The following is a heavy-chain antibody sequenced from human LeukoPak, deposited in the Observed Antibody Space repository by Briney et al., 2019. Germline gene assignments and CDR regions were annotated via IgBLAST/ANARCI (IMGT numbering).Heavy chain of an antibody. CDR3: AAPYTSSWFDL. V-gene: IGHV1-58*01. CDR1: GFTFTSRSA. CDR2: IVVESDNT. Sequence: GASVKVSCKASGFTFTSRSAVQWVRQARGQRLEWIGWIVVESDNTNYAENFQERVTITRDMSASTSYMELSSLRSEDTAVYFCAAPYTSSWFDLWGQGTLVTVSS. D-gene: IGHD6-13*01. J-gene: IGHJ5*02.